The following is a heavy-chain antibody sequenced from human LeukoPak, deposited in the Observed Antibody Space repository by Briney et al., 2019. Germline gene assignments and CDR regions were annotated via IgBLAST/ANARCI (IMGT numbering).Heavy chain of an antibody. J-gene: IGHJ3*02. V-gene: IGHV3-21*01. CDR3: ARVSVAGAVIDAFDI. D-gene: IGHD6-19*01. Sequence: GGSLRLSCAASGFTFSTYTMNWVRQAPGKGLEWVSCISGSSVYIYYADSLKSRFTISRDNAKNSLYLQMNGLRAEDTAVYYCARVSVAGAVIDAFDIWGQGTMVTVSS. CDR2: ISGSSVYI. CDR1: GFTFSTYT.